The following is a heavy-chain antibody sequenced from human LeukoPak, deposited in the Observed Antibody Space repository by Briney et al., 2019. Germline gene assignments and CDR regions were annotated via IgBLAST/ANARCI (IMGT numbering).Heavy chain of an antibody. Sequence: ASVKVSCKASGYTFTSYYMHWVRQAPGQGLEWMGIINPSGGSTSYAQKFQGRVTMSRDTSMSTVYMELSSLRSEDTAVYYCARVAAAATGYFDYWGQGTLVTVSS. CDR1: GYTFTSYY. D-gene: IGHD6-13*01. CDR2: INPSGGST. J-gene: IGHJ4*02. V-gene: IGHV1-46*01. CDR3: ARVAAAATGYFDY.